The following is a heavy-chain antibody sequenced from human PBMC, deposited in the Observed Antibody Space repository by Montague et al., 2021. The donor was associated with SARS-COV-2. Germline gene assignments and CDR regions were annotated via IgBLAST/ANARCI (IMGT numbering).Heavy chain of an antibody. V-gene: IGHV4-4*09. CDR2: IYHTGTT. CDR3: ARVSSTALRGVIKTSGYYALDV. Sequence: SETLSLTCSVSGGSLRHSYWTWIRQDAERGLEWIGYIYHTGTTKYNPALQSRLTISVDTAKNQFFLSLTSVTAADTAVYYCARVSSTALRGVIKTSGYYALDVWGPGTTVRVSS. CDR1: GGSLRHSY. D-gene: IGHD2/OR15-2a*01. J-gene: IGHJ6*02.